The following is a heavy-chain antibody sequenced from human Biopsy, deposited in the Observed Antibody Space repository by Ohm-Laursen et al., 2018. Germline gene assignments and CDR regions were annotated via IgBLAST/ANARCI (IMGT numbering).Heavy chain of an antibody. CDR3: ARGMRSSGWPYFDS. D-gene: IGHD6-19*01. CDR2: IYDRGSTA. J-gene: IGHJ4*02. Sequence: GTLSLTCTVSGDSASSGSFYWTWIRQPPGQGLGYIGYIYDRGSTANYNPSLESRVTMSVDMPKDQFSLKLSSVTAADTAIYYCARGMRSSGWPYFDSWGQGTLVTVSS. CDR1: GDSASSGSFY. V-gene: IGHV4-61*01.